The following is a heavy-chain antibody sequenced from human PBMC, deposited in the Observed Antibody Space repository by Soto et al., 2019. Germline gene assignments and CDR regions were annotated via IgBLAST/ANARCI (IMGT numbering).Heavy chain of an antibody. D-gene: IGHD2-21*01. J-gene: IGHJ6*02. Sequence: QIQMVQSGGEVKKPGASVKVSCRSSGYTFISHSITWVRQAPGQGLEWMGRISAYNGNTNYAQKLQGRVTMTTDTPTNTAYMELRSLRSDDTAVYYCARGAFCGGAPGCRDMDVWGQGTTVTVSS. CDR2: ISAYNGNT. V-gene: IGHV1-18*01. CDR1: GYTFISHS. CDR3: ARGAFCGGAPGCRDMDV.